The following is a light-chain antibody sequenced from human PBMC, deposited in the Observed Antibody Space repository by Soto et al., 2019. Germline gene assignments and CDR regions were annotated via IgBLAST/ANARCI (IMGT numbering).Light chain of an antibody. CDR1: QSVSSN. CDR2: GAS. V-gene: IGKV3-15*01. Sequence: EIVMTQSPATLSVSPGERATLSCRASQSVSSNLAWYQQKPGQAPRLLIYGASTRATGIPARFSGSGSGTEFTLNISSLQSEDFAVYYCQQYNNWPPGRFTFGPGTKVDIK. J-gene: IGKJ3*01. CDR3: QQYNNWPPGRFT.